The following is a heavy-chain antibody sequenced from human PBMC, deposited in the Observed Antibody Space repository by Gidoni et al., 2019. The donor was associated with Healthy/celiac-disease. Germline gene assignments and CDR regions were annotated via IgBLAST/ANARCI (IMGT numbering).Heavy chain of an antibody. Sequence: QVQLVESGGGVVQPGRSLRLSCAASGFTFSSSAMHWVRPAPGKGLEWVAVISYDGSNKYYADSVKGRFTISRDNSKNTLYLQMNSLRAEDTAVYYCARDFPHMVRGVIILRVGWYFDYWGQGTLVTVSS. CDR2: ISYDGSNK. CDR1: GFTFSSSA. CDR3: ARDFPHMVRGVIILRVGWYFDY. J-gene: IGHJ4*02. V-gene: IGHV3-30-3*01. D-gene: IGHD3-10*01.